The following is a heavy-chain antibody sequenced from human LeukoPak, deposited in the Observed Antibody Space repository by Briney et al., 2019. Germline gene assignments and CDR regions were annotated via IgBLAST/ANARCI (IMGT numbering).Heavy chain of an antibody. D-gene: IGHD6-13*01. CDR2: IKQDGSEK. V-gene: IGHV3-7*01. J-gene: IGHJ4*02. CDR3: ARGFLAAAAYVEY. Sequence: PGGSLRLSCAASGFTFSSYWMSWVRQAPGKGLEWVANIKQDGSEKYYVDSVKGRFTISRDNAKNSLYLQMNSLRAEDTAVYYCARGFLAAAAYVEYWGQGTLVTVSS. CDR1: GFTFSSYW.